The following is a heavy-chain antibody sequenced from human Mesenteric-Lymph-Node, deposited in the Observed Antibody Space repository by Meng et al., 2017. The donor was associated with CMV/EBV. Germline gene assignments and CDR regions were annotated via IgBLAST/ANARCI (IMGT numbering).Heavy chain of an antibody. Sequence: ASVKVSCKASGYTFTSYDINWVRQATGQGLEWMGWMNPNSGNTGYAQKFQGRVTMTRNTSISTAYMELSSLRSEDTAVYYCARGPLLRFLEWLPSYYYCGMDVWGQGTTVTVSS. J-gene: IGHJ6*02. V-gene: IGHV1-8*01. D-gene: IGHD3-3*01. CDR2: MNPNSGNT. CDR1: GYTFTSYD. CDR3: ARGPLLRFLEWLPSYYYCGMDV.